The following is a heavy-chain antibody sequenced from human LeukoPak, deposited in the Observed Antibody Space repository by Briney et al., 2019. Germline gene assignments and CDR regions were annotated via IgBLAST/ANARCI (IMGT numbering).Heavy chain of an antibody. V-gene: IGHV3-23*01. Sequence: GGSLRLSCAASGFTFSSYAMSWVRQAPGKGLEWVSAISGSGGSTYYADSVKGRFTISRDNSKNTPYLQMNSLRAEDTAVYYCAKKYYYDSSGYYLFDYWGQGTLVTVSS. J-gene: IGHJ4*02. CDR3: AKKYYYDSSGYYLFDY. CDR1: GFTFSSYA. CDR2: ISGSGGST. D-gene: IGHD3-22*01.